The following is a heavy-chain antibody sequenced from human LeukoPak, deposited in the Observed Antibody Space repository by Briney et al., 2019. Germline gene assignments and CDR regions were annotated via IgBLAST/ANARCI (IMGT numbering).Heavy chain of an antibody. CDR1: GFTFSSYA. V-gene: IGHV3-23*01. CDR2: ISGSGGST. CDR3: AKGGPNYYDSSGSDFDY. D-gene: IGHD3-22*01. J-gene: IGHJ4*02. Sequence: GGSLRLSCAASGFTFSSYAMSWVRQAPGKGLEWVSAISGSGGSTYYADSVKGRFTISRDNSKNTLYLQMNSLRAEDTAVYYCAKGGPNYYDSSGSDFDYWGQGTLVTVSS.